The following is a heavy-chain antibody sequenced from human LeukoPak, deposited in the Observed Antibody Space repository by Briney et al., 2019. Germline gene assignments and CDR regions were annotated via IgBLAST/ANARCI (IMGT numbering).Heavy chain of an antibody. D-gene: IGHD3-22*01. CDR1: GVSVSDNY. Sequence: GGSLRLSCAASGVSVSDNYMSWVRQPPGKGRQWVSVNYSGGDIYYADSVKGRFTISRDNSKSTMYLQMNSLRAEDTAVYYCARTSDSGSYGMDVWGQGTTVTVSS. V-gene: IGHV3-66*01. CDR2: NYSGGDI. CDR3: ARTSDSGSYGMDV. J-gene: IGHJ6*02.